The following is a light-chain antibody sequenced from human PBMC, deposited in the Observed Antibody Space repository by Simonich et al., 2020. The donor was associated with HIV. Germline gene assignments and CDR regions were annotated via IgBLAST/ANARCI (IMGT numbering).Light chain of an antibody. CDR2: KAS. CDR1: QSNSRC. J-gene: IGKJ4*01. V-gene: IGKV1-5*03. Sequence: DIQMTQSPSTLSESVGDRVTITCPASQSNSRCFAWYQQKPGKAPKLLIYKASSLASGVPSRFSGSGSGTEFTLTISSLQPDDFATYYCQQYNNYPLTFGGGTKVEIK. CDR3: QQYNNYPLT.